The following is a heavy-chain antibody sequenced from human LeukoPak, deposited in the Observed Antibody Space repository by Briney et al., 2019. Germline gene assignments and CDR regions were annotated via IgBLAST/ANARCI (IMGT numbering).Heavy chain of an antibody. CDR2: IYHSGST. CDR1: GGSISSGGYS. Sequence: PSETLSLTCAVSGGSISSGGYSWSWIRQPPGKRLEWIGYIYHSGSTYYNPSLKSRVTISVDRSKNQFSLKLSSVTAADTAVYYCARAPNGQLADYWGQGTLVTVSS. CDR3: ARAPNGQLADY. V-gene: IGHV4-30-2*01. J-gene: IGHJ4*02. D-gene: IGHD6-6*01.